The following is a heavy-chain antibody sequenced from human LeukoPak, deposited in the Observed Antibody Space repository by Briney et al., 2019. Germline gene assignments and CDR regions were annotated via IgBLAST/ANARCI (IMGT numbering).Heavy chain of an antibody. CDR1: GGSISSSSCY. Sequence: SETLSLTCTVSGGSISSSSCYWGWIRQPPGKGLEWIGNIYYSGSSHYNPSLKSRVTISVDTSKNQFSLKLSSVTAADTAVYYCARLWNSYGVFDFWGQGTLVTVSS. J-gene: IGHJ4*02. CDR2: IYYSGSS. D-gene: IGHD5-18*01. CDR3: ARLWNSYGVFDF. V-gene: IGHV4-39*01.